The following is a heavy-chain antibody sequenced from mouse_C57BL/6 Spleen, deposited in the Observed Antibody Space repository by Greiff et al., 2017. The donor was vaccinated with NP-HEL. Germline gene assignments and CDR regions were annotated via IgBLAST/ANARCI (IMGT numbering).Heavy chain of an antibody. Sequence: EVQLVESGGDLVKPGGSLKLSCAASGFTFSSYGMSWVRQTPDKRLEWVATISSGGSYTYYPDSVKGRFTISRDNAKNTLYLQMSSLKSEDTAMYYCARHVGSSYDWYFDVWGTGTTVTVSS. J-gene: IGHJ1*03. CDR3: ARHVGSSYDWYFDV. V-gene: IGHV5-6*01. CDR1: GFTFSSYG. D-gene: IGHD1-1*01. CDR2: ISSGGSYT.